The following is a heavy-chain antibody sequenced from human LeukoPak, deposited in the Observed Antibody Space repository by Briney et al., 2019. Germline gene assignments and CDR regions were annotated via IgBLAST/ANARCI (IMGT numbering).Heavy chain of an antibody. V-gene: IGHV4-39*01. CDR1: GGSISSSSYY. CDR2: IYYSGST. D-gene: IGHD6-13*01. J-gene: IGHJ4*02. Sequence: NPSETLSLTCTVSGGSISSSSYYWGWIRQPPGKGLEWIGSIYYSGSTYYNPSLKSRVTISVDTSKNQFSLKLSSVTAADTAVYYCARVGPQQLGRSFDYWGQGTLVTVSS. CDR3: ARVGPQQLGRSFDY.